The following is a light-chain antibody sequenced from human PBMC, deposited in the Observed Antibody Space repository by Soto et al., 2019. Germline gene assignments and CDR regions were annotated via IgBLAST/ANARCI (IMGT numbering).Light chain of an antibody. CDR2: GVF. CDR3: QQYGSSPPIN. J-gene: IGKJ5*01. V-gene: IGKV3-20*01. CDR1: QTITNNY. Sequence: EIVLTPSPGTLSLSPGERATLSCRASQTITNNYFAWYQQKPGQAPRLLIYGVFNRATDIPDRFSGSGSGTDFTLTIRRLEPEDFAVYYCQQYGSSPPINFGQGTRRAIK.